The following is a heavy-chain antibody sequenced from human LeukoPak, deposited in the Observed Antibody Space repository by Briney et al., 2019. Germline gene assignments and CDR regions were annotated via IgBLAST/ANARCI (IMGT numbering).Heavy chain of an antibody. CDR3: ARLSGYSSGHYYSDY. J-gene: IGHJ4*02. CDR1: DESFSGYY. D-gene: IGHD3-22*01. CDR2: IDHSGST. V-gene: IGHV4-34*10. Sequence: SETLSLTCAVYDESFSGYYCSWIRQPPRKGLEWIGEIDHSGSTNYNPSLQSRVTISVDTSKNQFSLKVSSVSAADTAVYYCARLSGYSSGHYYSDYWGQGTLVTVSS.